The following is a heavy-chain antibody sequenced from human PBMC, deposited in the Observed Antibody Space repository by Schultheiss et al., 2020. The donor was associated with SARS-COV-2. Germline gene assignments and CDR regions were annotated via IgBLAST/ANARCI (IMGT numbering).Heavy chain of an antibody. V-gene: IGHV5-51*01. CDR1: GYSFTSYW. Sequence: GESLKISCKGSGYSFTSYWIGWVRQMPGKGLEWMGIIYPGDSDTRYSPSFQGQVTISADKSISTAYLQWSSLKASDTAMYYCATFRSGYYHEGNAFDIWGQGTMVTVSS. CDR3: ATFRSGYYHEGNAFDI. D-gene: IGHD3-22*01. CDR2: IYPGDSDT. J-gene: IGHJ3*02.